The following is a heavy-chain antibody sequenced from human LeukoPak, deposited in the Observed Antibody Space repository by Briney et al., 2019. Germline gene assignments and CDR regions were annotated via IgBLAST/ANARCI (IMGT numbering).Heavy chain of an antibody. D-gene: IGHD3-22*01. CDR3: ARVHLRDYYDSSGTFDY. CDR1: GYTFTGYY. V-gene: IGHV1-2*02. J-gene: IGHJ4*02. Sequence: VASVKVSCKASGYTFTGYYMHRVRQAPGQGLEWMGWINPNSGGTNYAQKFQGRVTMTRDTSISTAYMELSRLRSDDTAVYYCARVHLRDYYDSSGTFDYWGQGTLVTVSS. CDR2: INPNSGGT.